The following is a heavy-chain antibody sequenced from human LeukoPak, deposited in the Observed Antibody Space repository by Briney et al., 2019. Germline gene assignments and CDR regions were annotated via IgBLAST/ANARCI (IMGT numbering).Heavy chain of an antibody. CDR1: GFTFSSYW. D-gene: IGHD3-16*01. J-gene: IGHJ3*02. V-gene: IGHV3-7*01. CDR3: ARDGANAFDI. CDR2: IKQDGSEK. Sequence: PGGSLRLSCAVSGFTFSSYWMSWVRQAPGKGLEWVANIKQDGSEKYYVDSVKGRCTIPIDNDKNSVYLQMNSLRAEDTAVYYCARDGANAFDIWGQGTMVTVSS.